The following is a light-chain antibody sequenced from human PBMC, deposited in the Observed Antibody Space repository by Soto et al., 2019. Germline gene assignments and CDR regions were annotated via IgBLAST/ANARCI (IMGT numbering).Light chain of an antibody. V-gene: IGKV3-20*01. CDR2: GAS. CDR3: QQCGSSPET. CDR1: QSVSSSY. J-gene: IGKJ1*01. Sequence: EIVLTQSPGTLPLSPVEIATLSCMASQSVSSSYLAWYQQKPGQAPRLLIYGASSRATGIPDRFSGSGSGTDFTLTISRLEPEDFAVYYCQQCGSSPETFGQGTKVDIK.